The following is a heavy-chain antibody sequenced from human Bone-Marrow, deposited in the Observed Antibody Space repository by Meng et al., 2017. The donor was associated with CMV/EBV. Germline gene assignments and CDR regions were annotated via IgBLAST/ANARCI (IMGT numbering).Heavy chain of an antibody. CDR1: GGSVSSGYY. D-gene: IGHD2-2*02. CDR3: ARGGVPAAILYYYYYYGMDV. CDR2: INHSGST. J-gene: IGHJ6*02. Sequence: SETLSLTCTVSGGSVSSGYYWSWIRQPPGKGLEWIGEINHSGSTNYNPSLKSRVTISVDTSKNQFSLKLSSVTAADTAVYYCARGGVPAAILYYYYYYGMDVWGQGTTVTVSS. V-gene: IGHV4-34*01.